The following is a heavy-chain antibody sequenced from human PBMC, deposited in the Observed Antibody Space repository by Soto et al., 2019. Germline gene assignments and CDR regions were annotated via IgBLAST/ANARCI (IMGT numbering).Heavy chain of an antibody. Sequence: QVHLVQSGAEVKKPGASVKVSCQASGYAFTTYGITWVRQAPGQGLEWMGWISAHNGNTNYAQKIQGRVTVTRDTSTSTAYTELRSLRSDDTAVYYCARGRYGDYWGQGALVTVSS. CDR3: ARGRYGDY. J-gene: IGHJ4*02. CDR2: ISAHNGNT. V-gene: IGHV1-18*01. D-gene: IGHD1-1*01. CDR1: GYAFTTYG.